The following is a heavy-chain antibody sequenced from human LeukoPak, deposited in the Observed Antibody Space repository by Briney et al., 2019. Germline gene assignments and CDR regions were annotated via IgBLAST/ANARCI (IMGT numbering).Heavy chain of an antibody. J-gene: IGHJ4*02. CDR2: IYTSGST. CDR3: ASDLPGYTGSPQRDFDY. V-gene: IGHV4-4*07. Sequence: PSETLSLTCTVSGGSISSYYWSWIRQPAGKGLEWIGRIYTSGSTNYNPSLKSRVTISIDKSKNQFSLNLSSVTAADTAVYYCASDLPGYTGSPQRDFDYWGQGTLVTVSS. D-gene: IGHD1-26*01. CDR1: GGSISSYY.